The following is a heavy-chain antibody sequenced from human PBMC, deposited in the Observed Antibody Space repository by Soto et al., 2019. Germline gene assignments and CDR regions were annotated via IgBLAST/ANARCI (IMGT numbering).Heavy chain of an antibody. D-gene: IGHD3-10*01. CDR2: INPNSGGI. J-gene: IGHJ6*02. Sequence: ASVKVSCKASGYTFTGYYMHWVRQAPGQGLEWMGWINPNSGGINYAQKFQGRVTMTRDTSISTAYMELSRLRSDDTAVYYCASGGRFGELFDTYYYYGMDVWGQGTTVTVSS. CDR3: ASGGRFGELFDTYYYYGMDV. V-gene: IGHV1-2*02. CDR1: GYTFTGYY.